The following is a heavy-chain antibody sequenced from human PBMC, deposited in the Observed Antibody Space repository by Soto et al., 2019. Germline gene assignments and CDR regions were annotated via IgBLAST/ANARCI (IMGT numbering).Heavy chain of an antibody. V-gene: IGHV3-7*03. Sequence: EVQVVESGGGLVQPGGSLRLSCAASGFTFSSYWMSWVRQAPGKGLEWVARINQDGSEKYYVDSVKGRFTISRDHAKNSLYLQMISLRAEQTAVYYCARDYPDGSYQDYWSQGTLGTVSS. D-gene: IGHD3-10*01. CDR2: INQDGSEK. CDR1: GFTFSSYW. CDR3: ARDYPDGSYQDY. J-gene: IGHJ4*02.